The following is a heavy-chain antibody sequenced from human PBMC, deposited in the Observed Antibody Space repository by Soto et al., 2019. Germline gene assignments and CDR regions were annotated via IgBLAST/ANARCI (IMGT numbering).Heavy chain of an antibody. Sequence: QVRLQESGPGLLKPSETLSLTCSVSGASITTYYWSWFRQSPGKGLEWIGNIHDSRTTKYNASLESRCTISVDTTKTHFYLRLTYVAAADRAVYYCARPQSSFGDILWGQGTLVSLTS. V-gene: IGHV4-59*08. CDR1: GASITTYY. CDR2: IHDSRTT. J-gene: IGHJ1*01. CDR3: ARPQSSFGDIL. D-gene: IGHD3-10*01.